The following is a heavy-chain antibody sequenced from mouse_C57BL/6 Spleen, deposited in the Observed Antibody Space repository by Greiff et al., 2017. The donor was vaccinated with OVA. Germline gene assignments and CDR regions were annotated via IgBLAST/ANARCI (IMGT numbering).Heavy chain of an antibody. D-gene: IGHD1-1*01. CDR2: ISSGSSTI. J-gene: IGHJ4*01. V-gene: IGHV5-17*01. CDR3: ARDYYYGSHYAMDY. Sequence: EVKLMESGGGLVKPGGSLKLSCAASGFTFSDYGMHWVRQAPEKGLEWVAYISSGSSTIYYADTVKGRFTISRDNAKNTLFLQMTSLRSEDTAMYYCARDYYYGSHYAMDYWGQGTSVTVSS. CDR1: GFTFSDYG.